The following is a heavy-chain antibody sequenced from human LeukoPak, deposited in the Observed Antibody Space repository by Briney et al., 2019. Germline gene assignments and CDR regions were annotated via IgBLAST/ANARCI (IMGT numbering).Heavy chain of an antibody. CDR2: IYTSVTT. D-gene: IGHD2-2*01. J-gene: IGHJ3*01. CDR3: ARQKCTSASRLSRNAFDV. V-gene: IGHV4-4*09. Sequence: SETLSLTCTVSGSISSYYWSWVLEPPGKGLGRVGYIYTSVTTNYDPSLTSRVSISQGTSKNQFSLALSSVSSAESRVYYSARQKCTSASRLSRNAFDVWGQGTMATVSS. CDR1: GSISSYY.